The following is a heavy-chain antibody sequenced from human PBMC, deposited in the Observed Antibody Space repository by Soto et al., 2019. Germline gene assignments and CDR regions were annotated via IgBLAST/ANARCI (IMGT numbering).Heavy chain of an antibody. D-gene: IGHD6-19*01. CDR3: AKDQVVRWLVPSFHRSGYYYGMDV. V-gene: IGHV3-23*01. CDR2: ISGSGGST. CDR1: GFTFSSYA. J-gene: IGHJ6*02. Sequence: PGGSLRLSCAASGFTFSSYAMSWVRQAPGKGLEWVSAISGSGGSTYYADSVKGRFTISRDNSKNTLYLQMNSLRAEDTAVYYCAKDQVVRWLVPSFHRSGYYYGMDVWGQGTTVTVSS.